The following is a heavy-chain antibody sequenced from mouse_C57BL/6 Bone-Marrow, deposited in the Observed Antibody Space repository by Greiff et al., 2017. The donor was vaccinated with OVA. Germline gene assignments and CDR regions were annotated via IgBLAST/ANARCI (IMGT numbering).Heavy chain of an antibody. Sequence: QVQLQQPGAELVKPGASVKLSCKASGYTFTSYWMHWVKQRPGRGLEWIGRIDPNSGGTKYNEKFKSKATLTVDTPSSTAYMQLSRLTSEFSAFYYCASYKRTGTWFAYWGQGTLVTVSA. J-gene: IGHJ3*01. CDR2: IDPNSGGT. V-gene: IGHV1-72*01. D-gene: IGHD4-1*01. CDR1: GYTFTSYW. CDR3: ASYKRTGTWFAY.